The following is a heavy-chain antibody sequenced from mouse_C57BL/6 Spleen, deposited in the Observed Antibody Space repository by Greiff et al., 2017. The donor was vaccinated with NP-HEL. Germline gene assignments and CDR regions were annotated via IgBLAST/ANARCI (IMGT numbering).Heavy chain of an antibody. V-gene: IGHV1-26*01. CDR1: GYTFTDYY. J-gene: IGHJ2*01. CDR3: ARRGDYDYDQDFDY. CDR2: INPKNGGT. Sequence: VQLQQSGPELVKPGASVKISCKASGYTFTDYYMNWVKQSHGKSLEWIGDINPKNGGTSYNQKFKGKATLTADKSSSTAYMELRSLTSEDSAVYFCARRGDYDYDQDFDYWGQGTTLTVSS. D-gene: IGHD2-4*01.